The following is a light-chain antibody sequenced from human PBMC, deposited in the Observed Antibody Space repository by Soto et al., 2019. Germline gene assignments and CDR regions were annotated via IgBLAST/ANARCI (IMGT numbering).Light chain of an antibody. CDR1: SSNIGSNT. CDR3: AAWDDSRNGVV. Sequence: QSVLTQPPSASGTPGQRVTIFCSGSSSNIGSNTVNWYQHLPGTAPKLLIQSNNLRPSGVPDRFSDSKSGTSASLAISGLQSEDEADYYCAAWDDSRNGVVFGGGTKLTVL. J-gene: IGLJ2*01. V-gene: IGLV1-44*01. CDR2: SNN.